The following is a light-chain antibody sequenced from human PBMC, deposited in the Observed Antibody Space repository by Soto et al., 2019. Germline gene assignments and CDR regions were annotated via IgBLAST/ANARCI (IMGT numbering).Light chain of an antibody. CDR1: QGIRNY. CDR2: ASS. CDR3: QQYDRYPPT. V-gene: IGKV1-16*01. J-gene: IGKJ3*01. Sequence: DIEMTQSPASLSASVGDRVTITCRASQGIRNYLAWFQQKPGKAPKSLIYASSSLQSGVPSRFSGRGSGTDFTLTITSLHPDDFATYYCQQYDRYPPTFGPGTKVDI.